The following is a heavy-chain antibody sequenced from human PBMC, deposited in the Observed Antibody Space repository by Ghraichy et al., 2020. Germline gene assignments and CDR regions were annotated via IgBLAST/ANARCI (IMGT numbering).Heavy chain of an antibody. V-gene: IGHV6-1*01. J-gene: IGHJ4*02. CDR1: WDSVSSNSAA. Sequence: SQTLSLTCAISWDSVSSNSAAWNWIRQSPSRGLEWLGRTYYRSKWYNDYAVSVKSRITINPDTSKNQFSLQLNSVTPEDTAVYYCARELGYSYGYHPTKPVSSNYFDYWGQGTLVTVSS. CDR2: TYYRSKWYN. D-gene: IGHD5-18*01. CDR3: ARELGYSYGYHPTKPVSSNYFDY.